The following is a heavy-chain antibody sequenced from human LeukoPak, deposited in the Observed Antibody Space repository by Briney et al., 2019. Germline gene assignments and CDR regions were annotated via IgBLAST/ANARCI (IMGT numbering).Heavy chain of an antibody. V-gene: IGHV5-51*01. CDR3: ARPAGAGYGSGSYYILDY. CDR1: GYSFTSYW. CDR2: IYPGDSDT. Sequence: GESLKISCKGSGYSFTSYWIGWVRQMPGKGLEWMGIIYPGDSDTRYSPSFQGQVTISADKSISTAYPQWSSLKASDTAMYYCARPAGAGYGSGSYYILDYWGQGTLVTVSS. D-gene: IGHD3-10*01. J-gene: IGHJ4*02.